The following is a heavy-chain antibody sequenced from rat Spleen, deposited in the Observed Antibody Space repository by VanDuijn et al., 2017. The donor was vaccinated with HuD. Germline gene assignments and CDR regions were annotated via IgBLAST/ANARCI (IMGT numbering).Heavy chain of an antibody. V-gene: IGHV5-29*01. Sequence: EVQLVESDGGLVQPGGSLELSCAASGFIFSDFYMAWVRQAPTNGLEWVATVSYDGSSTYYRDSVKGRFTISRDNEKSTLYLQMDSLRSEDTATYYCTRAGYLRDWYFDFWGPGTMVTVSS. CDR1: GFIFSDFY. D-gene: IGHD2-2*01. CDR3: TRAGYLRDWYFDF. CDR2: VSYDGSST. J-gene: IGHJ1*01.